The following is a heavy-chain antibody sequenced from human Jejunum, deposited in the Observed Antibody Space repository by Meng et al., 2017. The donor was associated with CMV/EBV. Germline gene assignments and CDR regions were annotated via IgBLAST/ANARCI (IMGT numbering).Heavy chain of an antibody. V-gene: IGHV3-23*01. CDR2: ISGRGDDT. Sequence: FTVYAMNWVRLAPGKGLEWVSGISGRGDDTYYADSVKGRFTVSRDNSKNTLYLQMNSLSAEDTAVYFCARQNYHYWSDYSVFLDLWGQGALVTVSS. CDR3: ARQNYHYWSDYSVFLDL. D-gene: IGHD3-3*01. CDR1: FTVYA. J-gene: IGHJ4*02.